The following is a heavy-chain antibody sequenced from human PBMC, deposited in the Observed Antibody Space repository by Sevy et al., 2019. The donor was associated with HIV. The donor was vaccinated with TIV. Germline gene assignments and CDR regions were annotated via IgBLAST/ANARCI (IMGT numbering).Heavy chain of an antibody. CDR3: TRWKAAQSIFDY. Sequence: GGSLRLSCTASGFTFGDYCMSWVRQAPGKGLEWVAFLKSDVYGGTVDHAASVRGRFVISRYDSKAIAYLQMNDLKTEDIGVYYCTRWKAAQSIFDYWGQGALVTVSA. D-gene: IGHD6-13*01. CDR2: LKSDVYGGTV. V-gene: IGHV3-49*04. CDR1: GFTFGDYC. J-gene: IGHJ4*02.